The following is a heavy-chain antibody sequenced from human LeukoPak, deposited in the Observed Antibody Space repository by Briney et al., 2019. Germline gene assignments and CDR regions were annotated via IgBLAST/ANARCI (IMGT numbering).Heavy chain of an antibody. CDR2: INHSGST. D-gene: IGHD1-26*01. V-gene: IGHV4-39*07. CDR1: GGSISSSSYF. CDR3: ARSPCIVGATTYPPPRTPYDY. J-gene: IGHJ4*02. Sequence: SETLSLTCTVSGGSISSSSYFWSWIRQPPGKGLEWIGEINHSGSTNYNPSLKSRVTISVDTSKNQFSLKLSSVTAADTAVYYCARSPCIVGATTYPPPRTPYDYWGQGTLVTVSS.